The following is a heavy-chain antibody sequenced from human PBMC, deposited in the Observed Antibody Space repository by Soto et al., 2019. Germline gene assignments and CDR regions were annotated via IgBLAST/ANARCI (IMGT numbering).Heavy chain of an antibody. V-gene: IGHV1-69*01. CDR3: ARGEGYSGTLYAAFDF. CDR2: IIPVFGAT. CDR1: GGTFSTYA. J-gene: IGHJ4*02. Sequence: QVHLVQSGAEVRKPGSSVKVSCKASGGTFSTYAFSWVRQAPGQGLEWVGGIIPVFGATFYAQKFQGRVTVTADESTTTVYMELSSLRSEDTGLYYCARGEGYSGTLYAAFDFWGQGTQITVSS. D-gene: IGHD1-26*01.